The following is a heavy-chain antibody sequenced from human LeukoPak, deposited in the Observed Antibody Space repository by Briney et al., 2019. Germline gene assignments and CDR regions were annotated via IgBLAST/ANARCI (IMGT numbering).Heavy chain of an antibody. D-gene: IGHD3-16*01. CDR1: GVTFNNYA. CDR2: ISFDGKDR. V-gene: IGHV3-30*03. CDR3: ATQGGNFGY. J-gene: IGHJ4*02. Sequence: GRSLTLSCKVSGVTFNNYAFHWVRQAPGKGLEWVAAISFDGKDRNYADSVKGRFSISRDNSKNTLYLQMNSLRAEDTAVYYCATQGGNFGYWGQGTLVTVSS.